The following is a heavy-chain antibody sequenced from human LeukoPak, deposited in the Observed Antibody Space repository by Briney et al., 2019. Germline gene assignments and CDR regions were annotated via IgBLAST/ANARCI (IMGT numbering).Heavy chain of an antibody. CDR2: ISPNSGGT. Sequence: ASVKVSCKASGYTFTGYYMHWVRQAPGQGLEWMGWISPNSGGTKYSQKFQGRVTMTRDTSISTAYMELSRLTSDDTAVYSCARDPSTSYYFDCWGQGTLVTVSS. CDR3: ARDPSTSYYFDC. V-gene: IGHV1-2*02. D-gene: IGHD6-6*01. CDR1: GYTFTGYY. J-gene: IGHJ4*02.